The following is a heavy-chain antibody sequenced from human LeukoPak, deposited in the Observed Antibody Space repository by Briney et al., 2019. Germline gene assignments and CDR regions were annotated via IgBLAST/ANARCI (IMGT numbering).Heavy chain of an antibody. V-gene: IGHV4-4*02. CDR3: ASSGGLLDAFDI. Sequence: SETLSLTCAVSGGSISSSNWWSWVRQPPGKGLEWIGEIYHSGSTNYNPSLKSRVTISVDKSKNQFSLKLSSVTAADTAVYYCASSGGLLDAFDIWGQGTMVTVSS. D-gene: IGHD2-15*01. CDR1: GGSISSSNW. CDR2: IYHSGST. J-gene: IGHJ3*02.